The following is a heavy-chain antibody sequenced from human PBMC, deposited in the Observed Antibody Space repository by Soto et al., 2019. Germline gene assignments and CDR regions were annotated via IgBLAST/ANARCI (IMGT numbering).Heavy chain of an antibody. J-gene: IGHJ2*01. D-gene: IGHD3-9*01. CDR3: ARANLLTGFYVVYFDV. CDR2: INHSGST. Sequence: QVQLHQWGAGLLKPSDTLSLTCAVSGGSFSGYYWSWIRQSPGKGLEWIGEINHSGSTKHNPSLQSRVTIAVDTSKNQFSLKLNSVTAADTAVYYCARANLLTGFYVVYFDVWGRGILVTVSS. CDR1: GGSFSGYY. V-gene: IGHV4-34*01.